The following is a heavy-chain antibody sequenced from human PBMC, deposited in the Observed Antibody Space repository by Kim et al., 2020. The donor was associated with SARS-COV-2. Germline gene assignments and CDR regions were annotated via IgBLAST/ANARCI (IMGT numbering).Heavy chain of an antibody. J-gene: IGHJ4*02. D-gene: IGHD1-26*01. V-gene: IGHV4-34*01. CDR1: GGSFSNYF. CDR3: AGGSAASWELLAY. Sequence: SETLSLTCAVSGGSFSNYFWSWIRQSPGKGLEWIGEIRQNGYTSSNPSLQSRVTISIDRSNNHFTLRLTSVTAADTGLYYCAGGSAASWELLAYWGQGT. CDR2: IRQNGYT.